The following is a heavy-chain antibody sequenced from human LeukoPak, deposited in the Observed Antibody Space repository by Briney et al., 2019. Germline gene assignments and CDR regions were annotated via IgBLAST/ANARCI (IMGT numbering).Heavy chain of an antibody. D-gene: IGHD6-13*01. CDR2: IYTSGST. V-gene: IGHV4-61*02. Sequence: SQTLSLTCTVSGGSISSGSYYWSWIRQPAGKGLEWIGRIYTSGSTNYNPSLKSRVTISVDTSKNQFSLKLSSVTAADTAVYYCARGRDSSIFYWGQGTLVTVSS. J-gene: IGHJ4*02. CDR3: ARGRDSSIFY. CDR1: GGSISSGSYY.